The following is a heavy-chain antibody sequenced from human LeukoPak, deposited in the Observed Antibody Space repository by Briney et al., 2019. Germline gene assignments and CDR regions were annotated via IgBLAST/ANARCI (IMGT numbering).Heavy chain of an antibody. CDR3: ARQVAGTTLNYYYYMDV. CDR1: GYTFTSYD. D-gene: IGHD6-19*01. CDR2: MNPNSGNT. Sequence: ASVKVSCKASGYTFTSYDINWVRQATGQGLEWMGWMNPNSGNTGYAQKFQGRVTMTRDMSTSTVYMELGSLRSGDTAVYYCARQVAGTTLNYYYYMDVWGKGTTVTVSS. J-gene: IGHJ6*03. V-gene: IGHV1-8*02.